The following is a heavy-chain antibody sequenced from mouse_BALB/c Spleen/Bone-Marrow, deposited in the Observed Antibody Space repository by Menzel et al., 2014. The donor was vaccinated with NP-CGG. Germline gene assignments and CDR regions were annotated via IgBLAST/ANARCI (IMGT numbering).Heavy chain of an antibody. V-gene: IGHV5-9-4*01. D-gene: IGHD3-1*01. CDR1: GFTFSSYA. Sequence: EVKLLESGGGLVKPGGSLKLSCAASGFTFSSYAMSWVRQSPEKRLEWVAEISSGGSYTYYPDTVTGRFTISRDNAKSTLYLEMSSLRSEDTAMYYCARDSSGYFDYWGQGTTLTVSS. CDR3: ARDSSGYFDY. CDR2: ISSGGSYT. J-gene: IGHJ2*01.